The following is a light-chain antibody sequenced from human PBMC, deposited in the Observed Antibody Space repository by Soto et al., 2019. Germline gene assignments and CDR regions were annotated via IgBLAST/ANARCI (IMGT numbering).Light chain of an antibody. V-gene: IGLV2-14*01. J-gene: IGLJ1*01. Sequence: QSALTPPASGSGPPGQSITISCTGTSSDVGGYNYVSWYQQHPGKALKLLIYEVSNRPSGVSNRISCSKSGKTASLTFPGLQAEDEADYYCSSYTSSSTRVFGTGTKVTVL. CDR2: EVS. CDR1: SSDVGGYNY. CDR3: SSYTSSSTRV.